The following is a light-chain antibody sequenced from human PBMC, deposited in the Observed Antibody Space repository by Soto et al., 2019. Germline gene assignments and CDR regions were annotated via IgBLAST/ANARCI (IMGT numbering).Light chain of an antibody. Sequence: DIVLTQSPGTLSLSPGERATLSCGASQSVTSSFLAWYQQKPGQAPRLLIYGASRGAPGIPDRFSGSGSGTDFTLTISRLEPEDFAVYYCQQYGSSPPTFGQGTKVEIK. CDR1: QSVTSSF. CDR3: QQYGSSPPT. CDR2: GAS. J-gene: IGKJ1*01. V-gene: IGKV3-20*01.